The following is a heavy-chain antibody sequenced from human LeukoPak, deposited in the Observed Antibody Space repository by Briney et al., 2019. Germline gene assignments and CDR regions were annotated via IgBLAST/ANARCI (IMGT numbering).Heavy chain of an antibody. CDR3: ARVRYYDFWSGYRDAFDI. V-gene: IGHV3-23*01. J-gene: IGHJ3*02. CDR2: ISGSGGST. D-gene: IGHD3-3*01. CDR1: GFTFSDYA. Sequence: PGGSLRLSCAASGFTFSDYAMSWVRQAPGKGLGWVSAISGSGGSTYYADSVKGRFTISRDNSKNTLYLQMNSLRAEDTAVYYCARVRYYDFWSGYRDAFDIWGQGTMVTVSS.